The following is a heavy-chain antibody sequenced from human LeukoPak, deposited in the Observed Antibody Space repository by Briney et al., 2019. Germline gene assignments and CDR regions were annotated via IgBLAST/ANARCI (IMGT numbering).Heavy chain of an antibody. J-gene: IGHJ5*02. CDR2: IYPGDSDT. D-gene: IGHD2-15*01. Sequence: KRGESLKISCKGSGYSFTNYWIGWVRQMPGKGLEWMGIIYPGDSDTKYSPSFQGHVTISADKSIRTAYLQWGSLKASDTAMYYCARSQGYCSGGSCLQGDWFDPWGQGTLVTVSS. V-gene: IGHV5-51*01. CDR1: GYSFTNYW. CDR3: ARSQGYCSGGSCLQGDWFDP.